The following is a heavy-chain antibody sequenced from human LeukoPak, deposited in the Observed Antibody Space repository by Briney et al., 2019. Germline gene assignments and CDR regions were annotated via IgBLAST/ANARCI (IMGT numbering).Heavy chain of an antibody. J-gene: IGHJ4*02. CDR2: IYYSGST. CDR1: GGSISSFY. D-gene: IGHD1-26*01. CDR3: ARISGSYFDY. Sequence: SETLSLTCTVSGGSISSFYCSWIRQPPGKGLEWIGYIYYSGSTNYNPSLKSRVTISVDTSKNQFSLKLNSVTAADTAVYYCARISGSYFDYWGQGTLVTVSS. V-gene: IGHV4-59*01.